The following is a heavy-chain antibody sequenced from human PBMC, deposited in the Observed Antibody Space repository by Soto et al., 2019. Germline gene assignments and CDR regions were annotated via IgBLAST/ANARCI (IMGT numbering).Heavy chain of an antibody. CDR2: INAGNGNT. CDR1: GYTFTSYA. D-gene: IGHD6-13*01. V-gene: IGHV1-3*01. CDR3: ARAGRSIAAARAWWFDP. Sequence: ASVKVSCKASGYTFTSYAMHWVRQAPGQRLEWMGWINAGNGNTKYSQKFQGRVTITRDTSASTAYMELSSLRSEDTAVYYCARAGRSIAAARAWWFDPWGQGTLVTVSS. J-gene: IGHJ5*02.